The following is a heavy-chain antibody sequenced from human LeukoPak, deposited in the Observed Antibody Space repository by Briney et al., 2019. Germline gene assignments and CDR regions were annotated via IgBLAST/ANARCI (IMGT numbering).Heavy chain of an antibody. J-gene: IGHJ4*02. Sequence: ASVKVSCKASGCTFTGYYMHWVRQAPGQGLEWMGWINPNSGGTNYAQKFQGRVTMTRDTSISTAYMELSRLRSDDTAVYYCARAGKGGYSYGYPLWDYWGQGTLVTVSS. CDR2: INPNSGGT. D-gene: IGHD5-18*01. CDR1: GCTFTGYY. V-gene: IGHV1-2*02. CDR3: ARAGKGGYSYGYPLWDY.